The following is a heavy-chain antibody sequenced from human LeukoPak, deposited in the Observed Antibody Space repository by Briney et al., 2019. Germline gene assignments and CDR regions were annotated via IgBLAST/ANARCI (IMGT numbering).Heavy chain of an antibody. D-gene: IGHD6-13*01. Sequence: PGGSLRLSRAASGFTFSSFGMHWVRQAPGKGLEWVAVISSDGNNQNYAGSVKGRFSVSRDNSKNTLYLQMNGLTAEDTAVYYCAKARAAPSDFDYWGQGALVTVSS. CDR2: ISSDGNNQ. CDR1: GFTFSSFG. CDR3: AKARAAPSDFDY. V-gene: IGHV3-30*18. J-gene: IGHJ4*02.